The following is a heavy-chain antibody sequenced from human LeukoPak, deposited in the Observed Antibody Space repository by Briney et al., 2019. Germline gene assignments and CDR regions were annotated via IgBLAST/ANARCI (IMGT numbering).Heavy chain of an antibody. CDR3: ARGDCSSTSCYQYDYYYYMDV. V-gene: IGHV1-69*05. Sequence: GASVKVSCKASGGTFSSYAISWVRQAPGQGLEWMGGIIPIFGTANYAQKFQGRGTITTREATSTAYMELSSLRSEDTAVYYCARGDCSSTSCYQYDYYYYMDVWGKGTTVTVSS. CDR1: GGTFSSYA. D-gene: IGHD2-2*01. J-gene: IGHJ6*03. CDR2: IIPIFGTA.